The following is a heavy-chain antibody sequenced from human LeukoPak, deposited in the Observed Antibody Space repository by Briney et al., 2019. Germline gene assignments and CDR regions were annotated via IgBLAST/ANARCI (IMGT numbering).Heavy chain of an antibody. D-gene: IGHD1-26*01. CDR3: ARGHSGSYQRTDAFDL. Sequence: PGGSLRLSSAASGFTASSYSMNWVPPAPGKGLEWVSSISSSSDYIYYADSVKGRLTTSRDNAKNSLYLQMNSLRAEDTAVYYCARGHSGSYQRTDAFDLWGQGTMVIVSS. CDR1: GFTASSYS. CDR2: ISSSSDYI. J-gene: IGHJ3*01. V-gene: IGHV3-21*01.